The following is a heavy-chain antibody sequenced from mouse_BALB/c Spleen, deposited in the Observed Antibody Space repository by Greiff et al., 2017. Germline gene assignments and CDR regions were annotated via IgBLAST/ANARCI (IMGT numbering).Heavy chain of an antibody. D-gene: IGHD2-14*01. CDR1: GYAFSSSW. J-gene: IGHJ3*01. CDR3: ARKGDYRYEGAWFAY. V-gene: IGHV1-82*01. Sequence: QVQLKESGPELVKPGASVKISCKASGYAFSSSWMNRVKQRPGQGLEWIGRIYPGDGDTNYNGKFKGKATLTADKSSSTAYMQLSSLTSVDSAVYFCARKGDYRYEGAWFAYWGQGTLVTVSA. CDR2: IYPGDGDT.